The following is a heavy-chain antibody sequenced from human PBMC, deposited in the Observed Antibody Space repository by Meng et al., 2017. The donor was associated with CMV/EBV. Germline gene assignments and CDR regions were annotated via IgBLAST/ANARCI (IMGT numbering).Heavy chain of an antibody. CDR3: ARDPYCSSTSCYTGTPLNYGMDV. Sequence: ASVKVSCKASGYTFTSYYMHWVRQAPGQGLEWMGIINPSGGSTSYAQKFQGRVTMTRDTSTSTVYMELSSLRSEDTAVYYCARDPYCSSTSCYTGTPLNYGMDVWGQGTTVT. J-gene: IGHJ6*02. CDR1: GYTFTSYY. D-gene: IGHD2-2*02. V-gene: IGHV1-46*01. CDR2: INPSGGST.